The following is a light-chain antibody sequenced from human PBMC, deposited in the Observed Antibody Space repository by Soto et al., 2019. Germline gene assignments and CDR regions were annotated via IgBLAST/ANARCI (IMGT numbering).Light chain of an antibody. Sequence: EVVMTQSPLSLPVTLGQPASISCRSSQSLVYSDGKAYLNWFQQRPGQSPRRLIYKASNRDSGVPDRFSGYGSGSDFTQQINRVEAEDVGLYYCMQGTHWPPTCGRGTRVESK. CDR3: MQGTHWPPT. J-gene: IGKJ1*01. CDR2: KAS. V-gene: IGKV2-30*01. CDR1: QSLVYSDGKAY.